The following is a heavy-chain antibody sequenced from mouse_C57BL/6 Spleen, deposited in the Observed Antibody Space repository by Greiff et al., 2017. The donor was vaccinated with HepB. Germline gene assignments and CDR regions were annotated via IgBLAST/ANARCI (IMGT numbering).Heavy chain of an antibody. CDR1: GYTFTDYY. CDR2: INPNNGGT. Sequence: EVQLQQSGPELVKPGASVKISCKASGYTFTDYYMTWVKQSHGKSLEWIGDINPNNGGTSYNQKFKGKATLTVDKSSSTAYMELRSLTSEDSAVYYCARWDYYAMDYWGQGTSVTVSS. V-gene: IGHV1-26*01. J-gene: IGHJ4*01. CDR3: ARWDYYAMDY.